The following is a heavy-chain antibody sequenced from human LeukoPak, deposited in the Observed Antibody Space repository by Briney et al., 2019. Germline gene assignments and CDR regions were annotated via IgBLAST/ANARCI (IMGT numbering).Heavy chain of an antibody. CDR3: ARGAEGHNYGELDS. CDR1: GFTFSTYW. CDR2: IHYDGTYT. V-gene: IGHV3-74*01. D-gene: IGHD3-10*01. Sequence: PGGALRLSCAASGFTFSTYWAYRVREILGKGLGCLSRIHYDGTYTNYVDSVRGRFTISRDNTKSTLYLQMNSLRADDTAVYYCARGAEGHNYGELDSWGQGTLVTVFS. J-gene: IGHJ5*01.